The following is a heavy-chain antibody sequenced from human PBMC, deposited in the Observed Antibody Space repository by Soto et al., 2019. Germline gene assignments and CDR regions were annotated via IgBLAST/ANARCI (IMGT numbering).Heavy chain of an antibody. CDR3: VRARSTDSRPDY. J-gene: IGHJ4*02. CDR2: ITSSSSYI. Sequence: GGSLRLSCAASGFTFSLYSMIWVRQAPGKGLEWVASITSSSSYIYYEDSLKGRFTISRDNAKNSLFLQLDSLRAEDTAVYFCVRARSTDSRPDYWGQGSLVTVSS. CDR1: GFTFSLYS. V-gene: IGHV3-21*01. D-gene: IGHD3-22*01.